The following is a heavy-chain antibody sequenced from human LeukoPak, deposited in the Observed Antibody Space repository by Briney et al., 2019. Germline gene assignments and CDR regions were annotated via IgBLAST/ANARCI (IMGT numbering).Heavy chain of an antibody. CDR2: IWYDGSNK. Sequence: GGSLRLSYAASGFTFSSYGMHWVRQAPGKGLEWVAVIWYDGSNKYYADSVKGRFTISRDNSKNTLYLQMNSLRAEDTAVYYCAKEQYSSGWYNFDYWGQGTLVTVSS. CDR3: AKEQYSSGWYNFDY. CDR1: GFTFSSYG. V-gene: IGHV3-33*06. D-gene: IGHD6-19*01. J-gene: IGHJ4*02.